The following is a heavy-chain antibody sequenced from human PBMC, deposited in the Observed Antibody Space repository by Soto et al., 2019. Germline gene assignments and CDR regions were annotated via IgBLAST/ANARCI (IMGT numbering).Heavy chain of an antibody. Sequence: SETLSLTCTVSGASISSYFWTWIRQPAGKGLDWIGRISTSGTTNYNPSLKSRVTLSVDTSKNHFSLNLSSVTAADTAVYYCAREAGPDRWFDPWGQGTLVTVSS. J-gene: IGHJ5*02. D-gene: IGHD6-19*01. CDR2: ISTSGTT. CDR1: GASISSYF. V-gene: IGHV4-4*07. CDR3: AREAGPDRWFDP.